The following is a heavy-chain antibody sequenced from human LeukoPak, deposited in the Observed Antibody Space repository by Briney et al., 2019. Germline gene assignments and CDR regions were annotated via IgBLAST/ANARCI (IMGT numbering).Heavy chain of an antibody. CDR1: GFTFSSHA. Sequence: GGSLRLSCAASGFTFSSHAMSWVRQAPGKGLEWVSAISTSGGSTYYADSVKGRFTISGDNSRNTLYLQMNSLRAEDTAIYYCALRGGQPDPFDYWGQGTLVTVSS. D-gene: IGHD3-10*01. CDR2: ISTSGGST. CDR3: ALRGGQPDPFDY. V-gene: IGHV3-23*01. J-gene: IGHJ4*02.